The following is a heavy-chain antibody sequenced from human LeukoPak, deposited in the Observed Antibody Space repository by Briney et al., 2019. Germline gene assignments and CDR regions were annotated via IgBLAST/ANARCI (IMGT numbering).Heavy chain of an antibody. CDR1: GFTFSRYT. J-gene: IGHJ4*02. Sequence: GGSLRLSCAASGFTFSRYTMHWVRQAPGKRLEYFSAISSNGRSTYYADSVKGRFTFSRDNSKNTLYLQMGSLRIEDTAVYYCARELDGSGSFDYWGQGTLVTVSS. CDR2: ISSNGRST. CDR3: ARELDGSGSFDY. V-gene: IGHV3-64*02. D-gene: IGHD3-10*01.